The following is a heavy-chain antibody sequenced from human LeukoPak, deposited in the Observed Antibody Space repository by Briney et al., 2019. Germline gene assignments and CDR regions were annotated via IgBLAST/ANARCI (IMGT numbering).Heavy chain of an antibody. Sequence: SETLSLTCTVSGGSISSGGYYWSWIRQHPGKGLEWIGYIYYSGSTYYNPSLKSRVTISVDTSKNQFSLKLSSVTAADTAVYYCARVGRDYYDSSGYGYRGQGTLVTVSS. D-gene: IGHD3-22*01. CDR1: GGSISSGGYY. J-gene: IGHJ4*02. V-gene: IGHV4-31*03. CDR3: ARVGRDYYDSSGYGY. CDR2: IYYSGST.